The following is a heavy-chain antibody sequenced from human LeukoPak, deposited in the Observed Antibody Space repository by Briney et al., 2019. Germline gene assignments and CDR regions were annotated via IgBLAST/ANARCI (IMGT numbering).Heavy chain of an antibody. J-gene: IGHJ4*02. CDR2: IYYSGST. V-gene: IGHV4-39*01. CDR3: ARSPFKAYYYGSGSYYDFDY. Sequence: PSETLSLTCTVSGGSISSSSYYWGWIRQPPGKGLEWIGSIYYSGSTYYNPSLKSRVTISVDTSKNQFSLKLNSVTAADTAVYYCARSPFKAYYYGSGSYYDFDYWGQGIMVTVSS. CDR1: GGSISSSSYY. D-gene: IGHD3-10*01.